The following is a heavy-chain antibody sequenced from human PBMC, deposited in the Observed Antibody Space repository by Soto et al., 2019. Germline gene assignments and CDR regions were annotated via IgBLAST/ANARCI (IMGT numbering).Heavy chain of an antibody. V-gene: IGHV3-48*01. CDR1: GFTFSSYS. Sequence: EVQLVESGGGLVQPGGSLRLSCAASGFTFSSYSMNWVRQAPGKGLEWVSYISSSSSTIYYEDSVKGRFTISRDNAKNSLYLQMNSLRAEDTAVYYCAPAIFGVVIKAYWGQGTLVTVSS. CDR2: ISSSSSTI. D-gene: IGHD3-3*01. CDR3: APAIFGVVIKAY. J-gene: IGHJ4*02.